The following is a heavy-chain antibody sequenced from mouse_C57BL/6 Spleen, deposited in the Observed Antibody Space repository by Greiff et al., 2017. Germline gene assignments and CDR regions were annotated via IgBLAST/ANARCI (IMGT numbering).Heavy chain of an antibody. D-gene: IGHD1-1*01. CDR2: LLPGSGST. J-gene: IGHJ4*01. Sequence: QVQLQQSGAELMKPGASVKLSCKATGYTFTGYWIEWVKQRPGHGLEWIGELLPGSGSTNYNEKFKGKATFTADTSSNTAYMQLSSLTTEDSAIYYCASPSITTVVDAYAMDYWGQGTSVTVSS. CDR1: GYTFTGYW. V-gene: IGHV1-9*01. CDR3: ASPSITTVVDAYAMDY.